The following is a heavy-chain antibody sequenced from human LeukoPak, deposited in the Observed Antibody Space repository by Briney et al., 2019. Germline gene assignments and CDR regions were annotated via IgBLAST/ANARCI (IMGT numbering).Heavy chain of an antibody. CDR2: IYYSGST. Sequence: PSETLSLTCTASGGSISSYYWSWIRQPPGKGLEWIGYIYYSGSTNYNPSLKSRVTISVDTSKNQFSLKLSSVTAADTAVYYCAGFGENGMDAWGQGTTVTVSS. J-gene: IGHJ6*02. V-gene: IGHV4-59*01. CDR1: GGSISSYY. D-gene: IGHD3-10*01. CDR3: AGFGENGMDA.